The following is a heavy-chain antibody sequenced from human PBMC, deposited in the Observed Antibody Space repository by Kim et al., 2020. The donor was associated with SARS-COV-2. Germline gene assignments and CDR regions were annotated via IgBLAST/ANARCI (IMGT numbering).Heavy chain of an antibody. D-gene: IGHD3-10*01. V-gene: IGHV4-31*02. CDR3: ARDLLGENWFDP. J-gene: IGHJ5*02. Sequence: YYNPSLQSRVNISVHTSKNQFSLKLRSVTAADTAVYYCARDLLGENWFDPWGQGTLVTVSS.